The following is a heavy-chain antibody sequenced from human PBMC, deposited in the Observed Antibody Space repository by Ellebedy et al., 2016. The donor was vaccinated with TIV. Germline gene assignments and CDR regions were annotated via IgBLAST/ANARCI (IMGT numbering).Heavy chain of an antibody. CDR1: GGSISSYY. D-gene: IGHD6-13*01. J-gene: IGHJ1*01. CDR2: IYYSGST. Sequence: SETLSLTXTVSGGSISSYYWSWIRQPPGKGLEWIGYIYYSGSTNYNPSLKSRVTISVDTSKNQFSLKLSSVTAADTAVYYCARGGYSSSWYLFAEYFQHWGQGTLVTVSS. V-gene: IGHV4-59*01. CDR3: ARGGYSSSWYLFAEYFQH.